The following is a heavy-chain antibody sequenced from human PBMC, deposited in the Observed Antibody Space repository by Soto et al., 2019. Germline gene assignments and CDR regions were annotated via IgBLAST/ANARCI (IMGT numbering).Heavy chain of an antibody. CDR1: GFSFSTSS. CDR2: ISGSGGST. V-gene: IGHV3-23*01. Sequence: GGSLRLSCAASGFSFSTSSMAWVRQPPGKGLEWVSAISGSGGSTYYADSVKGRFTISRDNSKNTLYLQMNSLRAEDTAVYYCAMGYCISTSCYLYASEYYYYGMDVWGQGTTVTVSS. CDR3: AMGYCISTSCYLYASEYYYYGMDV. J-gene: IGHJ6*02. D-gene: IGHD2-2*01.